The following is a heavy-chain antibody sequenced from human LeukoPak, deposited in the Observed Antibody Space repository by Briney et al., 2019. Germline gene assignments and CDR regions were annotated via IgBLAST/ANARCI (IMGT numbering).Heavy chain of an antibody. D-gene: IGHD2-21*01. CDR3: ARDSRPYPPDY. CDR1: GYPFITYY. J-gene: IGHJ4*02. V-gene: IGHV1-46*01. CDR2: INPSGGSA. Sequence: ASVKVSCKTSGYPFITYYMHWVRQAPGQGLEWMGIINPSGGSAGYAQKFQGRVTMTRDTSTSTVYMELSSLRSEDTAVYYCARDSRPYPPDYWGQGTLVTVSS.